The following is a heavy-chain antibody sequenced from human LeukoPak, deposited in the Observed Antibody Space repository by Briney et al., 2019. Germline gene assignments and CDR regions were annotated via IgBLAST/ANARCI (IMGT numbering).Heavy chain of an antibody. Sequence: GGSLRLSCAASGFTVSSNYMSWVRQAPGKGLEWVSVIYSGGSTYYADSVKGRFTIFRDNSKNTLYLQMNSLRAEDTAVYYCARNHSPSAATGYWGQGTLVTVSS. CDR2: IYSGGST. J-gene: IGHJ4*02. D-gene: IGHD1-14*01. CDR3: ARNHSPSAATGY. CDR1: GFTVSSNY. V-gene: IGHV3-66*01.